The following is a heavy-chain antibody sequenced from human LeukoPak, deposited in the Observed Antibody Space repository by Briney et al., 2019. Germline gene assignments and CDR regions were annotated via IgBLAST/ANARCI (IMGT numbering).Heavy chain of an antibody. CDR1: GGSISTYY. CDR3: ASALDFWSGYYTLLGY. D-gene: IGHD3-3*01. CDR2: ISSSGSTI. Sequence: LSLTCTVSGGSISTYYWSWIRQAPGKGLEWVSYISSSGSTIYYADSVKGRFTISRDNAKNSLYLQMNSLRAEDTAVYYCASALDFWSGYYTLLGYWGQGTLVTVSS. V-gene: IGHV3-11*04. J-gene: IGHJ4*02.